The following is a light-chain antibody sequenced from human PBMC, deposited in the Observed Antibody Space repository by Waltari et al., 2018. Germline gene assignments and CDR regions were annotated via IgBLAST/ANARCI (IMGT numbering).Light chain of an antibody. CDR2: GAS. CDR1: QSVSSN. Sequence: EIVMTQSPATLSVSPGERATLSCRASQSVSSNLAWYQKKPGQAPRLLIYGASTRATGIPARFSDSGSGTEFTLTISSLQSEDFAVYYCQQYNNWWTFGQGTKVEIK. CDR3: QQYNNWWT. V-gene: IGKV3-15*01. J-gene: IGKJ1*01.